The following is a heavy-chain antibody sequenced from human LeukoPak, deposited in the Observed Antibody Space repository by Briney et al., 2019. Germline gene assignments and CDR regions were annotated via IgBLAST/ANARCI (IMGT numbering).Heavy chain of an antibody. V-gene: IGHV1-8*01. Sequence: ASVKVSCKASGYTFTSYDINWVRQATGQGLEWMGWMNPNSGNTGYAQKFQGRVTMTRNTSISTAYMELSSLRSEDTAVYYCARGTFVLRYFDWLHNAPMDVWGQGTTVTVSS. J-gene: IGHJ6*02. CDR3: ARGTFVLRYFDWLHNAPMDV. CDR1: GYTFTSYD. D-gene: IGHD3-9*01. CDR2: MNPNSGNT.